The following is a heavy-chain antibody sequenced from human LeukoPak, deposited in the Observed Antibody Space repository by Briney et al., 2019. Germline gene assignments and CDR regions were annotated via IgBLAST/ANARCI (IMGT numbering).Heavy chain of an antibody. CDR3: ARDVGRFGELLYRKSDY. Sequence: ASVKVSCKASGYTFTSYGISWVRQAPGQGLEWMGWISAYNGNTNYAQKLQGRVTMTTDTSTSTAYMELRSLRSDDTAVCYCARDVGRFGELLYRKSDYWGQGTLVTVSS. D-gene: IGHD3-10*01. CDR2: ISAYNGNT. J-gene: IGHJ4*02. V-gene: IGHV1-18*01. CDR1: GYTFTSYG.